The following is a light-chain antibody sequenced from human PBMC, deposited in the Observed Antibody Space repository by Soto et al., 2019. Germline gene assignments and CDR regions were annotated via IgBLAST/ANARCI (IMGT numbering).Light chain of an antibody. CDR1: ESIRSY. Sequence: DIQMTQSPSSLSASVGDRVTITCRASESIRSYLNWYQQKPGKAPKLLIYGASSLQSGVPSRFSGSGSGTDFTLTISSLQPEDFATYYCQQTYSTMLTFGGGTKVEIK. CDR3: QQTYSTMLT. J-gene: IGKJ4*01. CDR2: GAS. V-gene: IGKV1-39*01.